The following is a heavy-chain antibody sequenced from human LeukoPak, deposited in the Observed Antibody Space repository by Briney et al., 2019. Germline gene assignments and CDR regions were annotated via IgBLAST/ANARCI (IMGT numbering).Heavy chain of an antibody. V-gene: IGHV1-18*01. CDR3: ARGAEYYYGSGSFDY. J-gene: IGHJ4*02. CDR1: GYTFTSYG. CDR2: ISAYSGNT. D-gene: IGHD3-10*01. Sequence: ASVKVSCEASGYTFTSYGISWVRQAPGQGLEGMGWISAYSGNTNYAQKLHGRLTMTPDTSTSTAYMELRSLRSDDTAVYYCARGAEYYYGSGSFDYWGQGTLVTVSS.